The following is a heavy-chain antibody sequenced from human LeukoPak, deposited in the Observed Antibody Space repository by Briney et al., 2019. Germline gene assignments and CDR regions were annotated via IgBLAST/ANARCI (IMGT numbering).Heavy chain of an antibody. Sequence: ASVKVSCKASGYTFTSYDINWVRQATGQGLEWMGWMNPNSGNTGYAQKLQGRVTMTRNTSISTAYMELSSLRSEDTAVYYCARRSSGWYDLDAFDVWGQGTMVTVSS. J-gene: IGHJ3*01. CDR3: ARRSSGWYDLDAFDV. D-gene: IGHD6-19*01. CDR2: MNPNSGNT. V-gene: IGHV1-8*01. CDR1: GYTFTSYD.